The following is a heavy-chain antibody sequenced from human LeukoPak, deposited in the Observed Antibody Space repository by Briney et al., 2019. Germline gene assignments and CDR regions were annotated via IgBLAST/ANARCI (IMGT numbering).Heavy chain of an antibody. CDR1: GLTFSNYE. D-gene: IGHD1-1*01. CDR2: ISSSAYTI. CDR3: GRVWNGRTFIDY. J-gene: IGHJ4*02. V-gene: IGHV3-48*03. Sequence: PGGSLRLSCAASGLTFSNYEMNWVRQAPGKGLEWVSYISSSAYTIYYADSVKGRFTISRDNAKNSLYLQMNGLRAEDTAVYYCGRVWNGRTFIDYWGQGTLVTVSS.